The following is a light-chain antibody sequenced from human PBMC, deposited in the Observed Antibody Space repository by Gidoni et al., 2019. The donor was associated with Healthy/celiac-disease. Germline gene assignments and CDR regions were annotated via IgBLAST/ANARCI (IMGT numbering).Light chain of an antibody. CDR1: QTISSY. CDR2: AAS. CDR3: QQSHSTPRT. Sequence: DIQMTQSPSSLSASVGDRVTITCRESQTISSYLNWYQQKPGKAPKLLIYAASSLQSGVPSSFSGSGSGTDFTLTISSLQPEDFATYYCQQSHSTPRTFGQGTKLEIK. J-gene: IGKJ2*01. V-gene: IGKV1-39*01.